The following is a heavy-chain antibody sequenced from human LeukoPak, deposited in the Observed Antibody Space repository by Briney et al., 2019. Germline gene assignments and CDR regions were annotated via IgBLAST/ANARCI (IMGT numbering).Heavy chain of an antibody. CDR1: GGPISSANYY. Sequence: SETLSLTCTVSGGPISSANYYWGCVRQPPGKGLEWIGSIYYSGRAFYNPSLQSRVTISVDTSKNQFSLNLSSVTAADTAIYYCASLGDGRTFDNWGQGTLVTVSS. D-gene: IGHD1-26*01. CDR2: IYYSGRA. V-gene: IGHV4-39*07. J-gene: IGHJ4*02. CDR3: ASLGDGRTFDN.